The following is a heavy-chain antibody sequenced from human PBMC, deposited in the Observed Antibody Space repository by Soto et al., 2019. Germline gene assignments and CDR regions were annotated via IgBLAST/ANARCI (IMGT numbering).Heavy chain of an antibody. CDR3: ASVGAVAGAGWFDP. D-gene: IGHD6-19*01. CDR2: IIPIFGTA. V-gene: IGHV1-69*06. J-gene: IGHJ5*02. Sequence: SVKVSCKASGGTFSSYAISWVRQAPGQGLEWMGGIIPIFGTANYAQKSQGRVTITADKSTSTAYMELSSLRSEDTAVYYCASVGAVAGAGWFDPWGQGTLVTVSS. CDR1: GGTFSSYA.